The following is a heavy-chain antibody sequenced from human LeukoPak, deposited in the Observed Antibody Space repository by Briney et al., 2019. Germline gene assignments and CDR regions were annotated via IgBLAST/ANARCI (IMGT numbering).Heavy chain of an antibody. J-gene: IGHJ4*02. CDR2: FSGTSDNT. Sequence: GGSLRLSCVASGFTFSIYAISWVRQAPGKGLEWVSTFSGTSDNTYYADSVKGRFTISRDNSKNTLYLQMHSLRAEDTAVYYCAKGAVAGNQKPGGYWGQGTLVTVSS. V-gene: IGHV3-23*01. D-gene: IGHD6-19*01. CDR1: GFTFSIYA. CDR3: AKGAVAGNQKPGGY.